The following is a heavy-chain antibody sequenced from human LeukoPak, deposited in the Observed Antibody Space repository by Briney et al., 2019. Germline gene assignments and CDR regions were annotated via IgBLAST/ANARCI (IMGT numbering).Heavy chain of an antibody. D-gene: IGHD2-8*01. CDR3: AKGDCTNGVCYLDY. CDR1: GLTFDDYA. J-gene: IGHJ4*02. Sequence: PGGSLRLSCAASGLTFDDYAMHWVRQAPGKGLEWVSGISWNSGSIGYADSVKGRFAISRDNAKNSLYLQMNSLRAEDMALYYCAKGDCTNGVCYLDYWGQGTLVTVSS. CDR2: ISWNSGSI. V-gene: IGHV3-9*03.